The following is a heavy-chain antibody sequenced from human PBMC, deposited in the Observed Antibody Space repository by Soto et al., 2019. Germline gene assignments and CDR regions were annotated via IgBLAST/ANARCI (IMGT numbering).Heavy chain of an antibody. CDR2: ISPYNGNT. J-gene: IGHJ5*02. V-gene: IGHV1-18*01. CDR3: ARGGVYCNAGSCPYNWFDP. D-gene: IGHD2-15*01. Sequence: QVQLVQSGTEVKKPGASVKVSCKTSGYTFTNYGITWVRQAPGQGLEWMGWISPYNGNTNYAQNLQGRVSMTTDTSTSTAYMELRSLRSDDTAVYYCARGGVYCNAGSCPYNWFDPWGQGTLVTVS. CDR1: GYTFTNYG.